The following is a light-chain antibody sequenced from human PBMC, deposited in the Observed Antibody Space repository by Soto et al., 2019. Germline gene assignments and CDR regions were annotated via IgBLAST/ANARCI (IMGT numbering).Light chain of an antibody. CDR3: QTWGTGIQV. J-gene: IGLJ2*01. Sequence: QLVLTQSPSASASLGASVKLTCTLSSGHSNYAIAWHQQQPEKGPRYLMKLNSDGSHSKGGGIPDRFSGSSSGAERYLTISSLQSEDEADYYCQTWGTGIQVFGGGTKVTVL. V-gene: IGLV4-69*01. CDR1: SGHSNYA. CDR2: LNSDGSH.